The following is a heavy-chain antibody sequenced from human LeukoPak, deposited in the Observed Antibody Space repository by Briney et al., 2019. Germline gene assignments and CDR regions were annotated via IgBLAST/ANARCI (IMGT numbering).Heavy chain of an antibody. CDR1: GFTFSSYS. CDR2: INHSGST. D-gene: IGHD1-26*01. V-gene: IGHV4-34*01. CDR3: ARHHPYSGTSFDY. J-gene: IGHJ4*02. Sequence: PGGSLRLSCAASGFTFSSYSMNWIRQPPGKGLEWIGEINHSGSTNYNPSLKSRVTISADTSKNQFSLKLNSVTAADTAVYYCARHHPYSGTSFDYWGQGTLVTVSS.